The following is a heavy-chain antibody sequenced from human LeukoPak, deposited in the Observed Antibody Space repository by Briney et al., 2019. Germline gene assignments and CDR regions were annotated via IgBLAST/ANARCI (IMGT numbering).Heavy chain of an antibody. J-gene: IGHJ6*03. CDR2: INPNSGGT. CDR1: GYTFTGYY. D-gene: IGHD3-22*01. CDR3: ARDDYDSSGYYRAQSYYYYMDV. Sequence: ASVKVSCKASGYTFTGYYMHWVRQAPGQGLEWMGWINPNSGGTNYAQKFQGRVTMTRDTSISTAYMELSRLRSDDTAVYYCARDDYDSSGYYRAQSYYYYMDVWGEGTTVTVSS. V-gene: IGHV1-2*02.